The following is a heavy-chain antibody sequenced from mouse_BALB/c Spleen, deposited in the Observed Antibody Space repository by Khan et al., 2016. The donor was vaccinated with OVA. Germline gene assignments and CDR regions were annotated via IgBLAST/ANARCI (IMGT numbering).Heavy chain of an antibody. J-gene: IGHJ2*01. V-gene: IGHV1S137*01. Sequence: QVQLQQPGPELVRPGVSVKISCKGLGYTFTDYAMHWVKQSHAKSLEWIGLISTYSGNTNYKQKFKGKATMTVDKSSSTAYMELARLTSEDSAISYCTRPAYDGYYDYWGQGTTLTVSS. CDR2: ISTYSGNT. D-gene: IGHD2-3*01. CDR3: TRPAYDGYYDY. CDR1: GYTFTDYA.